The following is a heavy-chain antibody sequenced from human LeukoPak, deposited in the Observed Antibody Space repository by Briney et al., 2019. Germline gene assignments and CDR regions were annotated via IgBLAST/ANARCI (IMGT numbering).Heavy chain of an antibody. CDR3: ARSGYDILTGFYPGQS. CDR1: GYTFTSSD. V-gene: IGHV1-8*02. J-gene: IGHJ5*02. Sequence: ASVKVSCKASGYTFTSSDINWIRQATGQGLEWMGWINPNTGDAGYAQNFRGRVTMTRSTSINPAYLEVSSLTFEDTAVYYCARSGYDILTGFYPGQSWGQGTLVTVSS. CDR2: INPNTGDA. D-gene: IGHD3-9*01.